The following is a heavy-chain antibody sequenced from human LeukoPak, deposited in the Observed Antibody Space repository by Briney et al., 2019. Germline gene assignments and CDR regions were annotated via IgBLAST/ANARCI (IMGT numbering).Heavy chain of an antibody. CDR2: IYYSGST. D-gene: IGHD4-11*01. CDR1: GGSISSYY. J-gene: IGHJ4*02. CDR3: ARRGYSNEFDY. Sequence: SETLSLTCTVSGGSISSYYWSWIRQPPGKGLEWIGYIYYSGSTNYNPSLKSRVTISVDTSKNQFSLKLSSVTAADTAAYYCARRGYSNEFDYWGQGTLVTVSS. V-gene: IGHV4-59*08.